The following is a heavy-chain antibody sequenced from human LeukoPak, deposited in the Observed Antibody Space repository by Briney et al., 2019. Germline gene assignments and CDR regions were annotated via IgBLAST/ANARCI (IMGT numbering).Heavy chain of an antibody. CDR1: GFTFSNYY. CDR2: IRTGNSDT. V-gene: IGHV3-11*05. CDR3: ARGTYYYFDY. Sequence: GGSLRLSCAASGFTFSNYYMRWFRQAPGKGLEWVSYIRTGNSDTKYADSVKGRFTISRDNAKNSLFLQMNSLRAEDTAVYYCARGTYYYFDYWGQGTLVTVSS. D-gene: IGHD1-26*01. J-gene: IGHJ4*02.